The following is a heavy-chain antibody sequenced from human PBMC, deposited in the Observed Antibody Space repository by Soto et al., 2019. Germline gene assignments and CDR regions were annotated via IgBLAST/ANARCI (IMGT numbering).Heavy chain of an antibody. CDR3: ATSYGNSYYFDY. Sequence: SETLSLTCSFSGDSVTSHYLTWIRQSPEKGLEWIGYMHYTGFSHYNPSLKSRLTISVDRSKNQFTLQLTSVTVADTAVYYCATSYGNSYYFDYWGQGTLVTVSS. CDR1: GDSVTSHY. V-gene: IGHV4-59*02. J-gene: IGHJ4*02. D-gene: IGHD3-10*01. CDR2: MHYTGFS.